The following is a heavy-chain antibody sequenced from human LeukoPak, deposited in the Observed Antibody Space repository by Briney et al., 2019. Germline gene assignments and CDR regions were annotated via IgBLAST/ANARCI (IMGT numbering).Heavy chain of an antibody. Sequence: SETLPLTCTVSGCSISSSSDYWGWIRQPPGKGLEWIVSIYYSRSTYYNPSIKSPFTISVDTSKNRFSLKLSSVTAADTAVYYCAGLYSGSYLLRDYWGQGTLVTVSS. CDR1: GCSISSSSDY. J-gene: IGHJ4*02. V-gene: IGHV4-39*07. CDR2: IYYSRST. D-gene: IGHD1-26*01. CDR3: AGLYSGSYLLRDY.